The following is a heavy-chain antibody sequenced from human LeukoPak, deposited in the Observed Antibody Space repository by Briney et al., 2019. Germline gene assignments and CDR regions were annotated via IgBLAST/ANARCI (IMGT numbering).Heavy chain of an antibody. CDR2: IYYSGST. Sequence: SETLSLTCTVSGGSISSSSYYWGWIRQPPGKGLEWIGSIYYSGSTYYNPSLKSRVTISVDTSKNQFSLKLSSVTAADTAVYYCARPKGGAMMVGDAFDIWGQGTMVTVSS. J-gene: IGHJ3*02. CDR1: GGSISSSSYY. D-gene: IGHD3-22*01. V-gene: IGHV4-39*01. CDR3: ARPKGGAMMVGDAFDI.